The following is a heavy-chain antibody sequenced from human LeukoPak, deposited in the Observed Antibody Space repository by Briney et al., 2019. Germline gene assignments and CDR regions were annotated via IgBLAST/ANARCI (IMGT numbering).Heavy chain of an antibody. V-gene: IGHV3-23*01. CDR3: AKDATKGGDYYGSSIYYWDY. D-gene: IGHD3-22*01. CDR1: GLTFRSYA. J-gene: IGHJ4*02. CDR2: ISGSGHST. Sequence: GGSLRLSCAASGLTFRSYAMSWVRQAPGTGLEWVSAISGSGHSTYYADSVKGRFTISRDNSKNTVYLQMNSLRAEDTAKYYCAKDATKGGDYYGSSIYYWDYWGQGTLVTVSS.